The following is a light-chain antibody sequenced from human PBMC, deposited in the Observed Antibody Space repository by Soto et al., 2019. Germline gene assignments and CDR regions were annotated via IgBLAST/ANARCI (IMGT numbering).Light chain of an antibody. J-gene: IGLJ2*01. CDR1: SSNIGSNA. CDR2: SNN. Sequence: QSVLTQPPSASGTPGQRVTISCSGSSSNIGSNAVYWYQQLPGTAPTLLIYSNNQRPSGVPDRFSGSKSGTSASLAISGLQSEDEADYYCAAWDVSLNDVVFGGGTKHTVL. CDR3: AAWDVSLNDVV. V-gene: IGLV1-44*01.